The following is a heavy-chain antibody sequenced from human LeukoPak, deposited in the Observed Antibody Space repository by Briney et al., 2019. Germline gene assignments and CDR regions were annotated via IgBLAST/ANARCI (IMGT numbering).Heavy chain of an antibody. D-gene: IGHD5-12*01. CDR1: VGSVSSADFY. CDR2: IHYSGRT. J-gene: IGHJ6*04. V-gene: IGHV4-31*03. Sequence: PSETLSLTCSVSVGSVSSADFYWSWIRQHPGRGLEWLGHIHYSGRTYYNPSLKSRVAISLDTSKNQFSLKLGSVTAADTAVYYCARDRYSGYDWDFYYYGMDVWGKGTPVTVSS. CDR3: ARDRYSGYDWDFYYYGMDV.